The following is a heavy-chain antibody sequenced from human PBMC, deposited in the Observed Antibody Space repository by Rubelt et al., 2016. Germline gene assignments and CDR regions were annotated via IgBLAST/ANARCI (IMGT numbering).Heavy chain of an antibody. D-gene: IGHD2-15*01. CDR1: DYTLTELS. J-gene: IGHJ4*02. Sequence: QVQLVQSGAGVKKPGASGKVSCRVSDYTLTELSMHWVRQAPGKGLEWMGGFDLEDGETIYAQKFQGRGTMTEDTSTDTAYMELGSLRSEDTAVYYCATVSCSGGSCYSLSLGYWGQGTLVTVSS. V-gene: IGHV1-24*01. CDR3: ATVSCSGGSCYSLSLGY. CDR2: FDLEDGET.